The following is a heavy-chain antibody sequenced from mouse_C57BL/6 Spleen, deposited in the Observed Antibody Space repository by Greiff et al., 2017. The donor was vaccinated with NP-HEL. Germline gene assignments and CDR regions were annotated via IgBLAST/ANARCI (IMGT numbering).Heavy chain of an antibody. CDR3: ASWEEKPFDY. J-gene: IGHJ2*01. Sequence: QVHVKQSGPELVKPGASVKISCKASGYAFSSSWMNWVKQRPGKGLEWIGRIYPGDGDTNYNGKFKGKATLTADKSSSTAYMQLSSLTSEDSAVYFCASWEEKPFDYWGQGTTLTVSS. CDR2: IYPGDGDT. D-gene: IGHD4-1*01. V-gene: IGHV1-82*01. CDR1: GYAFSSSW.